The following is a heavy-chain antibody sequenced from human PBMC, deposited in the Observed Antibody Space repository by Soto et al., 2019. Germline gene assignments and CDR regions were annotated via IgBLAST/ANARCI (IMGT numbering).Heavy chain of an antibody. Sequence: VQLVESGGGLVKPGGSLRLSCAASGFTFSSYSMNWVRQAPGKGLEWVSSISSSSSYIYYADSVKGRFTISRDNAKNSLYLQMNSLRAEDTAVYYCARDRGSMVRGELIDYWGQGTLVTVSS. V-gene: IGHV3-21*01. CDR2: ISSSSSYI. J-gene: IGHJ4*02. CDR1: GFTFSSYS. D-gene: IGHD3-10*01. CDR3: ARDRGSMVRGELIDY.